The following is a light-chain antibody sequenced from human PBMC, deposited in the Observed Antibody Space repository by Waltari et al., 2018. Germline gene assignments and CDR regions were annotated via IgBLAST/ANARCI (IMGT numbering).Light chain of an antibody. CDR2: DAS. CDR1: QNVSSY. V-gene: IGKV3-11*01. Sequence: EIVLTQSPATLSLSPGERATLSCRASQNVSSYLAWYQQEPGQAPRLLIYDASNRATGIPARFSGSGSGTDFTLTISSLEPEDFAVYYCQQRSNWPPIFTFGPGTKVDIK. CDR3: QQRSNWPPIFT. J-gene: IGKJ3*01.